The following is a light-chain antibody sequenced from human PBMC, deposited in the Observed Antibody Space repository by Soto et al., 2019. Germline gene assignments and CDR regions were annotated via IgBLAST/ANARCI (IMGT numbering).Light chain of an antibody. CDR1: QSITTY. CDR3: QQSYSTPRT. V-gene: IGKV1-39*01. CDR2: AAS. J-gene: IGKJ1*01. Sequence: IRMTQSPSSLSASTGDRVTITCRASQSITTYLNWYRQKPGKAPKLLIYAASSLQSGVPSRFSGSGSGTDFTLTISSLQPEDFATYYCQQSYSTPRTFGQGTKVDIK.